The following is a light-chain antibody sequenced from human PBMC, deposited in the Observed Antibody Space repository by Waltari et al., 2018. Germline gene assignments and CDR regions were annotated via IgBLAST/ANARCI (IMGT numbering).Light chain of an antibody. J-gene: IGKJ1*01. CDR3: QQLNSYRT. Sequence: DIQLTQSPSFLSASVGDRVTITCRASPGITNYLAWYQQKPGKAPELLIYAASSLQSGVPSRFSGSGSGTEFTLTISGLQPEDFATYYCQQLNSYRTFGQGTKVDIK. CDR2: AAS. V-gene: IGKV1-9*01. CDR1: PGITNY.